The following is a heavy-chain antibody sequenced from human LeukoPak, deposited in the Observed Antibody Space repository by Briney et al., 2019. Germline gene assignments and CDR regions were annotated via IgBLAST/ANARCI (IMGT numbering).Heavy chain of an antibody. CDR1: GFTFSSYS. V-gene: IGHV3-48*04. Sequence: GGSLRLSCAASGFTFSSYSMNWVRQAPGKGLEWISYISSSGSTIYYADSVKGRFAISRDNAKNSLYLQMNSLRAEDTAVYYCARDLEVGATSGDYWGQGTLVTVSS. CDR3: ARDLEVGATSGDY. D-gene: IGHD1-26*01. J-gene: IGHJ4*02. CDR2: ISSSGSTI.